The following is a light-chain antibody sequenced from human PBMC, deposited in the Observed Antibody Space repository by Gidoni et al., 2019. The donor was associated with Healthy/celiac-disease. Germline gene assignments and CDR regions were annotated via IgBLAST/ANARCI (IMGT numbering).Light chain of an antibody. CDR1: KLGDKY. CDR2: QDS. V-gene: IGLV3-1*01. CDR3: QAWDSSTVV. Sequence: SSELTQPPSVSLSPGQPASITCSGDKLGDKYACWYQQKPGQSHVLVIYQDSKRPPGIPERFSGSNSGNTVTLTSSGTQAMDDADYYCQAWDSSTVVFGGGNKLTVL. J-gene: IGLJ2*01.